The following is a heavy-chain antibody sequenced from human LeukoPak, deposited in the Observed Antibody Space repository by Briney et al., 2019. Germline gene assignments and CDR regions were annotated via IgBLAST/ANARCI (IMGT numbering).Heavy chain of an antibody. V-gene: IGHV3-33*06. J-gene: IGHJ4*02. CDR2: IWYDGSNK. CDR1: GFTFSSYG. D-gene: IGHD3-3*01. Sequence: GGSLRLSCAASGFTFSSYGMHWVRQAPGKGLEWLAVIWYDGSNKYYADSVKGRFTISRDNSKNTLYLQMSSLRAEDTAVHYCAKTPHYDFWGTLDYWGQGTLVTVSS. CDR3: AKTPHYDFWGTLDY.